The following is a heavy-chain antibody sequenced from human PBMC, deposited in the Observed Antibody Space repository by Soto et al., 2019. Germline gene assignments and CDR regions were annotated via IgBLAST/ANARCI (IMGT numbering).Heavy chain of an antibody. Sequence: GGSLRLSCAASGFTVSSNYMSWVRQAPGKVLEWVSVIYSGGSTYYADSVKGLFTISRDNSKNTLYLQVNSLRAEDTAVYYCARDHDYGDYAFDIWGQGTMVTVSS. V-gene: IGHV3-53*01. CDR1: GFTVSSNY. D-gene: IGHD4-17*01. J-gene: IGHJ3*02. CDR3: ARDHDYGDYAFDI. CDR2: IYSGGST.